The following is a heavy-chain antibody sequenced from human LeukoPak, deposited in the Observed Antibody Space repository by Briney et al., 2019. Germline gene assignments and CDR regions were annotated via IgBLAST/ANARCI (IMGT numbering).Heavy chain of an antibody. V-gene: IGHV1-2*02. D-gene: IGHD3-9*01. CDR2: INPNSGGT. CDR3: ARSIQEWGRYYDILTGYPYEFDC. Sequence: ASVKVSCKASGYTFTGYYMHWVRQAPGQGLEWMGWINPNSGGTNYAQKFQGRVTMTRDTSISTAYMELSRLRSDDTAVYYCARSIQEWGRYYDILTGYPYEFDCWGQGTLVTVSS. CDR1: GYTFTGYY. J-gene: IGHJ5*01.